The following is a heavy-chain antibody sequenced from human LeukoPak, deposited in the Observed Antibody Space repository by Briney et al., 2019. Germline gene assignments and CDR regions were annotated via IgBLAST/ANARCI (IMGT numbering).Heavy chain of an antibody. CDR3: VKDFGRVRGTPDS. D-gene: IGHD2/OR15-2a*01. Sequence: GGSLRLSCAASGFTVSTNYMSWVRQAPGKGPEYVSTISGSGNGGSIYYADSVKGRFTISRDDSKSIVYLQMNGLRSEDTAVYYCVKDFGRVRGTPDSWGQGTLVTVSS. V-gene: IGHV3-64D*06. J-gene: IGHJ4*02. CDR1: GFTVSTNY. CDR2: ISGSGNGGSI.